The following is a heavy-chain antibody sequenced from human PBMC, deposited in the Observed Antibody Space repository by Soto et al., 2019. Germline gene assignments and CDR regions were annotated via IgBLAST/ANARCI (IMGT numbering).Heavy chain of an antibody. V-gene: IGHV3-33*01. CDR2: IWYDGSNK. CDR3: ARENDDYSNYY. Sequence: GGSLKLSCAASGFTFSSYGMHWVRQAPGKGLEWVAVIWYDGSNKYYADSVKGRFTISRDNSKNTLYLQMNSLRAEDTAVYYCARENDDYSNYYWGQGTLVTVSS. CDR1: GFTFSSYG. J-gene: IGHJ4*02. D-gene: IGHD4-4*01.